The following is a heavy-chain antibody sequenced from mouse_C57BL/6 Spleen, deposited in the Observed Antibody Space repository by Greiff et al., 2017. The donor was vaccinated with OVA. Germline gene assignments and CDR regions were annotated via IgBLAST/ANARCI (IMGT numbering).Heavy chain of an antibody. CDR2: ISSGCSTI. Sequence: EVQRVESGGGLVKPGGSLKLSCAASGFTFSDYGMHWVRQAPEKGLEWVAYISSGCSTIYYADTVKGRFTISTDNAKNTLFLQMTSLRSEDTAMYYCARGTTVVAPYAMDYWGQGTSVTVSS. CDR1: GFTFSDYG. CDR3: ARGTTVVAPYAMDY. V-gene: IGHV5-17*01. J-gene: IGHJ4*01. D-gene: IGHD1-1*01.